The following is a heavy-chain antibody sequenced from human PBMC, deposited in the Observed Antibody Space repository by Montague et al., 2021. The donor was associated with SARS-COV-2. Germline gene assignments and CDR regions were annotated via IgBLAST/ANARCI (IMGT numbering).Heavy chain of an antibody. CDR3: AGGWLRNGFDP. Sequence: CAISGDSVSSNTAARNWIRQSPSRGLEWLGGTYYRSKWNNDYAVSVKSRMTIIAAASENQFSLQLNSVTPEDTAVYYCAGGWLRNGFDPWGQGTLVTVSS. J-gene: IGHJ5*02. D-gene: IGHD6-19*01. CDR1: GDSVSSNTAA. CDR2: TYYRSKWNN. V-gene: IGHV6-1*01.